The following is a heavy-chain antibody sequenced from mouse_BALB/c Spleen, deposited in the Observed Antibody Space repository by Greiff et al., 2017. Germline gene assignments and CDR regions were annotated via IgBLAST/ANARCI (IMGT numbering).Heavy chain of an antibody. CDR3: AREGGGYVAVDY. Sequence: QVQLKQPGAELVKPGASVKLSCKASGYTFTSYWMHWVKQRPGQGLEWIGEINPSNGRTNYNEKFKSKATLTVDKSSSTAYMQLSSLTSEDSAVYYCAREGGGYVAVDYWGQGTTLTVSS. V-gene: IGHV1S81*02. D-gene: IGHD1-2*01. CDR1: GYTFTSYW. CDR2: INPSNGRT. J-gene: IGHJ2*01.